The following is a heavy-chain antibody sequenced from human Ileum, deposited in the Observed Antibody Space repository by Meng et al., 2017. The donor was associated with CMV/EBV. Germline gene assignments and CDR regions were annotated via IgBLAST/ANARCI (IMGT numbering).Heavy chain of an antibody. D-gene: IGHD6-19*01. Sequence: GGSLRLSCAASGFTFSDYWMSWVRQAPGKGLEWVANIKGDGSQMHYVDSVRGRFTISRDNRLSSLFLQMNSLRAEDTSVYYCARDRSYKQWLVRSYGMDVWGQGTTVTVSS. J-gene: IGHJ6*02. CDR3: ARDRSYKQWLVRSYGMDV. V-gene: IGHV3-7*01. CDR2: IKGDGSQM. CDR1: GFTFSDYW.